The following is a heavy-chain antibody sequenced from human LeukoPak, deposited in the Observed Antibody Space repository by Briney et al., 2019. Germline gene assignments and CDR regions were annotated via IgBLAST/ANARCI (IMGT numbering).Heavy chain of an antibody. D-gene: IGHD3-22*01. CDR1: GFTFSNYA. CDR3: ARDSGLLPIVTYYFDS. J-gene: IGHJ4*02. Sequence: PGGSLRLSCAASGFTFSNYAMHWVRQAPGKGLEWVSSISSGSSYMYYADSMRGRFTISRDSAQNSLYLQMNGLKAEDTAVYYCARDSGLLPIVTYYFDSWGQGTLVTVSS. V-gene: IGHV3-21*01. CDR2: ISSGSSYM.